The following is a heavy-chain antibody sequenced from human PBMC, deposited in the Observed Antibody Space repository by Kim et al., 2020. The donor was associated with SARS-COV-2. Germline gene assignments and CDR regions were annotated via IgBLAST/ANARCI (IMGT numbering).Heavy chain of an antibody. V-gene: IGHV4-38-2*02. Sequence: SQTLSLTCTVSGYSISSGYYWGWIRQPPGKGPEWIGSIYHSGSTYYNPSLKSRVTISVDTSKNQFSLKLSSVTAADTAVYYCARDPDVGGFDPWGQGTLV. J-gene: IGHJ5*02. CDR2: IYHSGST. CDR1: GYSISSGYY. CDR3: ARDPDVGGFDP. D-gene: IGHD1-26*01.